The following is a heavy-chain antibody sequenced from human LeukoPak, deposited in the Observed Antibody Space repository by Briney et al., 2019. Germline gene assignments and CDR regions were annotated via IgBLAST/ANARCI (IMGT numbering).Heavy chain of an antibody. CDR3: ARDGEWHSNGYYGFDP. CDR2: IIPIFGTA. CDR1: GGIFSSYA. Sequence: ASVKVSCKASGGIFSSYAISWVRQAPGQGLEWMGGIIPIFGTANYAQKFQGRVTITADESTSTAYMELSSLRSEDTAVYYCARDGEWHSNGYYGFDPWGQGTLVTVSS. V-gene: IGHV1-69*01. J-gene: IGHJ5*02. D-gene: IGHD4-11*01.